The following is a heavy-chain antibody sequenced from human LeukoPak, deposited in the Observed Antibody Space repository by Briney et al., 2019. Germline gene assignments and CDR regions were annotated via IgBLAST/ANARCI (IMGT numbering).Heavy chain of an antibody. J-gene: IGHJ4*02. V-gene: IGHV3-23*01. CDR1: GFAFSTYA. CDR3: SKAGCTSTSCYSNF. D-gene: IGHD2-2*01. CDR2: ISGQGDNT. Sequence: PGGSLRLSCAASGFAFSTYAMNWVRQVPGKRLEWVAVISGQGDNTDYADSVKGRFTISRDNSKDTLDLQMNNLRAEDTAIYHCSKAGCTSTSCYSNFWGQGTPVTVSS.